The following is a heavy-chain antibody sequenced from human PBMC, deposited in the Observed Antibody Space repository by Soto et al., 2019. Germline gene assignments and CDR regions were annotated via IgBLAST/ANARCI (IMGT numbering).Heavy chain of an antibody. CDR1: GFTFSSYG. Sequence: QVQLVESGGGVVQPGRSLRLSCAASGFTFSSYGMHWVRQAPGKGLEWVAVIWYDGSNKYYADSVKGRFTISRDNSKNKLYLHMNSLRAEDTAVYYCARGPGSLVGATKSPGFDYWGQGTLVTVSS. CDR2: IWYDGSNK. J-gene: IGHJ4*02. V-gene: IGHV3-33*01. CDR3: ARGPGSLVGATKSPGFDY. D-gene: IGHD1-26*01.